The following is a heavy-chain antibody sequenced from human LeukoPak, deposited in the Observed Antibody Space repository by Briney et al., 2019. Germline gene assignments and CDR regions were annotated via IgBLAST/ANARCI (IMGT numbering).Heavy chain of an antibody. CDR2: LSGDDLRT. Sequence: PGGSLRLSCAASGFTYSSYDMSWVRQAPGKGLEWVSGLSGDDLRTYYAESVKGRFTISRDNSKNTLYLQMNSLRAEDTAVYYCAKVPYRGFGELYIDYWGQGTLVTVSS. V-gene: IGHV3-23*01. J-gene: IGHJ4*02. CDR3: AKVPYRGFGELYIDY. D-gene: IGHD3-10*01. CDR1: GFTYSSYD.